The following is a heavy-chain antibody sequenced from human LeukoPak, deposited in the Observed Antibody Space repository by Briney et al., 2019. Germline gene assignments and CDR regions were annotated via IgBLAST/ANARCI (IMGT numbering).Heavy chain of an antibody. CDR3: ARGFPLYYYGSGSYYNNWFDP. Sequence: GASVKVSCKASGYTFTSYDINWVRQATGQGLEWMGWMNPNIGNTGYAQKFQGRVTMTRNTSISTAYMELSSLRSEDTAVYYCARGFPLYYYGSGSYYNNWFDPWGQGTLVTVSS. CDR2: MNPNIGNT. V-gene: IGHV1-8*01. D-gene: IGHD3-10*01. J-gene: IGHJ5*02. CDR1: GYTFTSYD.